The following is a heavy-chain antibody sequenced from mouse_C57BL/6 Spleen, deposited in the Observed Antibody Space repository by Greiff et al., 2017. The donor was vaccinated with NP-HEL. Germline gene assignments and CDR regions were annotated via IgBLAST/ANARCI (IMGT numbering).Heavy chain of an antibody. CDR3: ALYYGKSLCAY. CDR1: GYTFTGYW. Sequence: QVQLKQSGAELMKPGASVKLSCKATGYTFTGYWIAWVKPRPGHGLEWIGEILPGSGSTNYTEKFKGKATFTADTSSNTAYMQLSSLTTEDSAIYYCALYYGKSLCAYWGQGTLVTVAA. V-gene: IGHV1-9*01. D-gene: IGHD2-1*01. CDR2: ILPGSGST. J-gene: IGHJ3*01.